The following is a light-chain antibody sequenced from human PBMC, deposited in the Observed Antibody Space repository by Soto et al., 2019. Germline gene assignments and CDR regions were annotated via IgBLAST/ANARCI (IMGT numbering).Light chain of an antibody. CDR1: QSVSDN. CDR3: LQYDSWPKT. Sequence: EIVMTQSPATLSVSPGERATLSGRASQSVSDNFAWYQQKPGQAPRLLISGASTRATGIPARFSGSASGTEFTLTISSLQSEDFAVYYCLQYDSWPKTFGQGTKVEIK. V-gene: IGKV3-15*01. CDR2: GAS. J-gene: IGKJ1*01.